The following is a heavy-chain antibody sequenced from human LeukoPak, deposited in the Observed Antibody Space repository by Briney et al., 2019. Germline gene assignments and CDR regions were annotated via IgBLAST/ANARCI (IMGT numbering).Heavy chain of an antibody. J-gene: IGHJ5*02. D-gene: IGHD3-22*01. CDR3: ARSLVVIMDGPKTTFDP. V-gene: IGHV1-2*02. CDR1: GYTFTGYY. CDR2: INPNSGGT. Sequence: ASVKVSCKASGYTFTGYYMHWGRQAPGQGLEWMGWINPNSGGTNYAQKFQGRVTMTRDTSISTAYMELSRLRPDDTAMYYCARSLVVIMDGPKTTFDPWGQGTLVTVSS.